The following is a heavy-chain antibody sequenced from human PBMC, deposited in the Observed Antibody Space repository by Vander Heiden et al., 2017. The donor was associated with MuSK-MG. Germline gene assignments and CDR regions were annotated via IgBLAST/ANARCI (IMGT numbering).Heavy chain of an antibody. CDR3: ARGSIAVAGHYFDY. CDR2: IYHSGST. V-gene: IGHV4-38-2*01. D-gene: IGHD6-19*01. J-gene: IGHJ4*02. CDR1: GYSISSGYY. Sequence: QVQLQESGPGLVKPSETLSLTCAVSGYSISSGYYWGWIRQPPGKGLEWIGSIYHSGSTYYNPSLKSRVTISVDTSKNQFSLKLSSVNDADTAVYYCARGSIAVAGHYFDYWGQGNLVTVSS.